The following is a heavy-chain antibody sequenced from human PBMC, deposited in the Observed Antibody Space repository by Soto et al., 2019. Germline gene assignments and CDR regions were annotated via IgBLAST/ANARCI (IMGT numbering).Heavy chain of an antibody. CDR1: GYTFTSYG. CDR2: ISAYNGNT. V-gene: IGHV1-18*01. CDR3: ARDQPGDIVLVPAAISYGMDV. J-gene: IGHJ6*02. Sequence: QVQLVQSGAEVKKPGASVKVSCKASGYTFTSYGISWVRQAPGQGLEWMGWISAYNGNTNYAQKLQGRVTMTTDTSTSTAYMELRSLRSDDTSVYYCARDQPGDIVLVPAAISYGMDVWGQGTTVTVSS. D-gene: IGHD2-2*02.